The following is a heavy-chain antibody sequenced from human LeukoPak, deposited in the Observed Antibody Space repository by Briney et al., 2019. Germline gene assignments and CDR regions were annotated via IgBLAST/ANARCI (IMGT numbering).Heavy chain of an antibody. J-gene: IGHJ4*02. Sequence: GGSLRLSCAASGFTFSSYWMHWVRHAPGKGLVWVSHTNSDGSSTTYADPVKGRFTISRDNAKNTLYLQMNSLRAEDTAVYYCARGAGGAIWGQGTLVTVSS. CDR1: GFTFSSYW. CDR3: ARGAGGAI. V-gene: IGHV3-74*01. CDR2: TNSDGSST. D-gene: IGHD2-21*01.